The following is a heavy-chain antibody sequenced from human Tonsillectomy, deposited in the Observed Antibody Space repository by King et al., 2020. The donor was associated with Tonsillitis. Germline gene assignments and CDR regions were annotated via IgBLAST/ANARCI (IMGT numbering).Heavy chain of an antibody. CDR1: GSSISSGYY. V-gene: IGHV4-38-2*02. CDR2: IYHSGST. Sequence: QLQESGPGLVKPSETLSLTCTVSGSSISSGYYWGWIRQPPGKGLEWIGSIYHSGSTYYNPSLKSRVTISVDTSKNQFSLKLSSVTAADTAVYYCARVDGAGHFDYWGQGTLVTVSS. D-gene: IGHD6-19*01. J-gene: IGHJ4*02. CDR3: ARVDGAGHFDY.